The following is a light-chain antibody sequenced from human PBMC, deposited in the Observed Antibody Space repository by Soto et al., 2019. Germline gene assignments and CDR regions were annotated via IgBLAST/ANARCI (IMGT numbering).Light chain of an antibody. CDR3: QQRSNWPPIT. CDR1: QSVSSY. V-gene: IGKV3-11*01. J-gene: IGKJ4*01. Sequence: EIVLTQSPGTLSLSPGERATLSCRDSQSVSSYLAWYQQKPGQAPRLLIYDASNRATGIPARFSGSGSGTDFTLTISSLEPEDFAVYYCQQRSNWPPITFGGGTKVDIK. CDR2: DAS.